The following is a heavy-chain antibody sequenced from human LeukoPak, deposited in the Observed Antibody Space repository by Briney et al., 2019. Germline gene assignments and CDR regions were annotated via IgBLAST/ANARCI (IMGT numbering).Heavy chain of an antibody. CDR3: AKQGGYCSGGSCYSWVFDY. CDR2: ISGSGGST. J-gene: IGHJ4*02. D-gene: IGHD2-15*01. V-gene: IGHV3-23*01. CDR1: GFTFSSYA. Sequence: GGSLRLCCAASGFTFSSYAMSWVRQAPGKGLEWVSAISGSGGSTYYADSVKGRFTISRDNSKNTLYLQMNSLRAEDTAVYYCAKQGGYCSGGSCYSWVFDYWGQGTLVTVSS.